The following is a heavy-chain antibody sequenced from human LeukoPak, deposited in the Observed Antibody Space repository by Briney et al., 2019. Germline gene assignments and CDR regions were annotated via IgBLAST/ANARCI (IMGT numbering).Heavy chain of an antibody. Sequence: GGSLRLSCAASGFTFDDYTMHWVRQAPGKGLEWVSLISWDGGSTDYADSVKGRFTISRDNSKNSLYLQMNSLRTEDTALYYCAKDQGIAVAGDAFDIWGQGTMVTVSS. V-gene: IGHV3-43*01. D-gene: IGHD6-19*01. CDR3: AKDQGIAVAGDAFDI. CDR1: GFTFDDYT. CDR2: ISWDGGST. J-gene: IGHJ3*02.